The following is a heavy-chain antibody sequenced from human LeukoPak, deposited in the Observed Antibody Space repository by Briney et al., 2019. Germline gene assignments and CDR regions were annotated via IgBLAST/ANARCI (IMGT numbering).Heavy chain of an antibody. CDR2: IYYSGST. CDR1: GGSISSGDYY. CDR3: ARGYYDSSGPWDY. Sequence: SQTLSLTCTVSGGSISSGDYYWSWIRQPPGKGLEWIGYIYYSGSTYYNPSLKSRVTISVYTSKNQFSLKLSSVTAADTAVYYCARGYYDSSGPWDYWGQGTLVTVSS. D-gene: IGHD3-22*01. J-gene: IGHJ4*02. V-gene: IGHV4-30-4*01.